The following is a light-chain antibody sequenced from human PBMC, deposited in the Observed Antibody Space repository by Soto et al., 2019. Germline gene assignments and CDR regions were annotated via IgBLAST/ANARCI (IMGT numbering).Light chain of an antibody. Sequence: QSALTQPASVSGSPGQSVTISCTGTSSDLDGYDHVSWYQQHPGTAPKLLLYEVNNRPSGVSNRFSGSKSGNTASLIISGLQTEDEADYYCSAYTTTSTLIFGTGTKSPS. CDR3: SAYTTTSTLI. CDR2: EVN. J-gene: IGLJ1*01. CDR1: SSDLDGYDH. V-gene: IGLV2-14*01.